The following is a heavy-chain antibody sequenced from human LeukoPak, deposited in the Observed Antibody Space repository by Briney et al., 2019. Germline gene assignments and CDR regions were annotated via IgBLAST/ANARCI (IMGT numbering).Heavy chain of an antibody. D-gene: IGHD3-10*01. V-gene: IGHV4-39*01. CDR1: GGSISNNNYY. CDR2: MYSTGST. J-gene: IGHJ4*02. Sequence: SDTLPLTCHVSGGSISNNNYYWGWIPQPPVKGLEWIGSMYSTGSTSYKPSLKSRVTISADPSKNEFYLKLTSVTAADTSVYYCARTVPYYYGSGSPGGSSDYWGQGTLVTVSS. CDR3: ARTVPYYYGSGSPGGSSDY.